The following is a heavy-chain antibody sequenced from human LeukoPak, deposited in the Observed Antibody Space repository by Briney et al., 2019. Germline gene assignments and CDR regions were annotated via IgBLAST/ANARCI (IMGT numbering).Heavy chain of an antibody. D-gene: IGHD2-2*01. CDR2: ISYDGSNK. Sequence: GRSLRLSCAASGLTFSSYAMHWVRQAPGKGLEWVAVISYDGSNKYYADSVKGRFTISRDNSKNTLYLQMNSLRAEDTAVYYCARDPERVVPPYYYYGMDVWGQGTTVTVSS. CDR3: ARDPERVVPPYYYYGMDV. J-gene: IGHJ6*02. V-gene: IGHV3-30-3*01. CDR1: GLTFSSYA.